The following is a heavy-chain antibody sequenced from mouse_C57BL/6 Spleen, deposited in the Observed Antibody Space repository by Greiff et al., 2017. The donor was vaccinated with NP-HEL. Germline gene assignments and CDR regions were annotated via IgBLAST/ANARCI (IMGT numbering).Heavy chain of an antibody. Sequence: VQLQQSGAELAKPGASVKLSCKASGYTFTSYWMHWVKQRPGQGLEWIGYINPSSGYTKYNQKFKDKATLTADKSSSTAYMQLRSLTYEDSAVYYCARRGTTVVATDYYAMDYWGQGTSVTVSA. CDR1: GYTFTSYW. J-gene: IGHJ4*01. CDR3: ARRGTTVVATDYYAMDY. D-gene: IGHD1-1*01. CDR2: INPSSGYT. V-gene: IGHV1-7*01.